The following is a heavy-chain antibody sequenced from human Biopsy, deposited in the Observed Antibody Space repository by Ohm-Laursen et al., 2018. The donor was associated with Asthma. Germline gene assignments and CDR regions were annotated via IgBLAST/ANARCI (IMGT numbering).Heavy chain of an antibody. CDR2: IYYSGST. CDR3: ARASLAARANWFDP. Sequence: TLSLTCTVSGAYIGTPDSHWSLIRQPPGKGLEWMGYIYYSGSTSHNPSLTSRLTISVDTSKNQFSLKLTSVTAADTAVYYCARASLAARANWFDPWGQGTLVSVSS. CDR1: GAYIGTPDSH. V-gene: IGHV4-30-4*01. D-gene: IGHD6-6*01. J-gene: IGHJ5*02.